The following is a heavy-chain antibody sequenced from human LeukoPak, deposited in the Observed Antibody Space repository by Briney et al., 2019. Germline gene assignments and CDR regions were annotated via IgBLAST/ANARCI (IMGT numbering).Heavy chain of an antibody. J-gene: IGHJ6*03. Sequence: SETLSLTCTVSGGSISTYYWSWIRQSPGKGLEWIGYIYTSGITNYNPSLKSRITMSVDTSKNHYSLELRSVTAADTAVYYCARLYYDFLSAHDMKPSMDAWGKGTAVTVSS. CDR3: ARLYYDFLSAHDMKPSMDA. V-gene: IGHV4-4*09. CDR2: IYTSGIT. CDR1: GGSISTYY. D-gene: IGHD3-9*01.